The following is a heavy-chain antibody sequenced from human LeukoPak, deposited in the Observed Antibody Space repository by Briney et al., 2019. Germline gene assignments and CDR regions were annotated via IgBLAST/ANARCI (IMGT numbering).Heavy chain of an antibody. D-gene: IGHD6-19*01. J-gene: IGHJ4*02. Sequence: GRSLRLSCAASGFTFDDYAMHWVRQAPGKGLEWVSGISWNSGSIGYADSVKGRFTISRDNAKNSLYLQMNSLRAEDTALYYCAKDIGAVAGTDFDYWGQGTLVTVSS. CDR3: AKDIGAVAGTDFDY. CDR2: ISWNSGSI. CDR1: GFTFDDYA. V-gene: IGHV3-9*01.